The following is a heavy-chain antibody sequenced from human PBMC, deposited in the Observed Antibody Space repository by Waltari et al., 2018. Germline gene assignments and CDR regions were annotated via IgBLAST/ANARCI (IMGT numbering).Heavy chain of an antibody. CDR2: IYYSGST. J-gene: IGHJ3*02. Sequence: QLQLQESGPGLVKPSETLSLTCTVSGGSISSSSYYWGWIRQPPGKGLEWIGSIYYSGSTYYNPSLKSRVTISVDTSKNQFSLKLSSVTAADTAVYYCARGLVGWYSSSNDAFDIWGQGTMVTVSS. D-gene: IGHD6-6*01. V-gene: IGHV4-39*01. CDR1: GGSISSSSYY. CDR3: ARGLVGWYSSSNDAFDI.